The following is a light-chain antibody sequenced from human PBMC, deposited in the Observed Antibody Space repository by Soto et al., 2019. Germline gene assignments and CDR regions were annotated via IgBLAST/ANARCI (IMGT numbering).Light chain of an antibody. V-gene: IGKV3-15*01. CDR1: QSVSSN. CDR3: QQYNNWPQT. J-gene: IGKJ1*01. CDR2: GAS. Sequence: EIVMTQSPGTLSVSPGERATLSCRASQSVSSNLAWYQQKPGQAPRLLIYGASTRTTGIPARFSGSGSGTEFTLTISRLQSEDFGVYYCQQYNNWPQTFGQGTKVEIK.